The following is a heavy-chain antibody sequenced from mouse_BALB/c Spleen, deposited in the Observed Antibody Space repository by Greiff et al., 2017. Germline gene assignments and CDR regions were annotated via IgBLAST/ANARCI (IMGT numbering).Heavy chain of an antibody. V-gene: IGHV5-9*03. J-gene: IGHJ2*01. D-gene: IGHD1-1*01. Sequence: EVQRVESGGGLVKPGGSLKLSCAASGFTFSSYTMSWVRQTPEKRLEWVATISSGGGNTYYPDSVKGRFTISRDNAKNNLYLQMSSLRSEDTALYYCARDYGSRYYFDYWGQGTTLTVSS. CDR2: ISSGGGNT. CDR3: ARDYGSRYYFDY. CDR1: GFTFSSYT.